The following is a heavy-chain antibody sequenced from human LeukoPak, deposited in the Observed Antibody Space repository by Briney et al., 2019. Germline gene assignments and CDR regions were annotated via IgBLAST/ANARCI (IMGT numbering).Heavy chain of an antibody. D-gene: IGHD2-2*02. J-gene: IGHJ4*02. CDR3: AKVGGGYQLLYDYFDY. V-gene: IGHV3-23*01. CDR1: GFTFSSYA. Sequence: GGSLRLSCAASGFTFSSYAMSWVRQAPGKGLEWVSAISGSGGSTYYADAVKGRFTISRDNSKNTLYLQMNSLRAEDTAVYYCAKVGGGYQLLYDYFDYWGQGTLVTVSS. CDR2: ISGSGGST.